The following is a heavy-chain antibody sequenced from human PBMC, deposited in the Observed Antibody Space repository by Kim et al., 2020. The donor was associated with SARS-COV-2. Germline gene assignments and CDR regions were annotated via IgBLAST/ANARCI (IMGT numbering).Heavy chain of an antibody. Sequence: GGSLRLSCAASGFTFSSYGMHWVRQAPGKGLEWVAVISYDGSNKYYADSVKGRFTISRDNSKNTLYLQMNSLRAEDTAVYYCAKISIDRRRAVVAATKDAFDIWGQGTMVTVSS. D-gene: IGHD2-15*01. CDR3: AKISIDRRRAVVAATKDAFDI. V-gene: IGHV3-30*18. J-gene: IGHJ3*02. CDR2: ISYDGSNK. CDR1: GFTFSSYG.